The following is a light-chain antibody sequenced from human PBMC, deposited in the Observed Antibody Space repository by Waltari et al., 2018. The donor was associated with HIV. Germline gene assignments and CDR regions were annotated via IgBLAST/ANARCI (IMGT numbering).Light chain of an antibody. J-gene: IGKJ1*01. CDR3: QHYNTSSPWT. V-gene: IGKV1-5*03. Sequence: DIQMTQSPSTLSTSVGDRLTTPCRASQSIDTWLAWYQQKSGKAPKLLVYKASSLESGVPARFSGSGSGTEFTLTISSLQPDDIATYYCQHYNTSSPWTFGQGTRVDI. CDR2: KAS. CDR1: QSIDTW.